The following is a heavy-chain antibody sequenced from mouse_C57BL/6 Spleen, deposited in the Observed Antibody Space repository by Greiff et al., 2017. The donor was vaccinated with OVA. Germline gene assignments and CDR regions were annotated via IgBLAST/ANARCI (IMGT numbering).Heavy chain of an antibody. V-gene: IGHV1-15*01. CDR2: IDPETGGT. Sequence: VQLKESGAELVRPGASVTLSCKASGYTFTDYEMHWVKQTPVHGLEWIGAIDPETGGTAYNQKFKGKAILTADKSSSTAYMELRSLTSEDSAVYYCTPTVVAPFAYWGQGTLVTVSA. J-gene: IGHJ3*01. D-gene: IGHD1-1*01. CDR1: GYTFTDYE. CDR3: TPTVVAPFAY.